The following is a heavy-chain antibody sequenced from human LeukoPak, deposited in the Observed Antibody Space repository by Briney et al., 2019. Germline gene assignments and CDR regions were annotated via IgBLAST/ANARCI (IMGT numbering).Heavy chain of an antibody. V-gene: IGHV4-4*07. D-gene: IGHD3-3*01. Sequence: SETLSLTCSISRGSIRSSSLTWIRQPAGKGLEGIGLVLTSGTAIYNPSLKSRFTMSLDTSMNHVSLNVTSVTAADTAIYFCTRVSYFAFWSGSYSSPPGDAFDIWGQGTMVIVSS. CDR1: RGSIRSSS. CDR3: TRVSYFAFWSGSYSSPPGDAFDI. J-gene: IGHJ3*02. CDR2: VLTSGTA.